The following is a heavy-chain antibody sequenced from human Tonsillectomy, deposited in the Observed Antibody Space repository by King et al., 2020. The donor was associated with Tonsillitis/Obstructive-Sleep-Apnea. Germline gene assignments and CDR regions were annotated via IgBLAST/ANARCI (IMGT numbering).Heavy chain of an antibody. CDR3: ARDVLRFLERLLPTDY. V-gene: IGHV3-30*01. CDR2: ISYDGSNK. J-gene: IGHJ4*02. D-gene: IGHD3-3*01. Sequence: VQLVESGGGVVQPGRSLRLSCAASGFTFSSYAMHWVRQAPGKGLEWVAVISYDGSNKYYADSVKGRFTISRDNSKNTLYLQMNSLRAEDTAVYYCARDVLRFLERLLPTDYWGQGTLVTVSS. CDR1: GFTFSSYA.